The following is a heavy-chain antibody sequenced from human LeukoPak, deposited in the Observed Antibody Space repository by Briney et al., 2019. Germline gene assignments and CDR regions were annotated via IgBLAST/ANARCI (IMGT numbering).Heavy chain of an antibody. V-gene: IGHV3-23*01. D-gene: IGHD2-2*01. CDR2: ISGSGGST. CDR1: GFTFSSYA. Sequence: GGSLRLSCAASGFTFSSYAMSWVRQAPGKGLEWVSAISGSGGSTYYADSVKGRFTISRDNCKNTLYLQMNSLRAEDTAVYYCARGPDIVVVPAAMSDYYYYYGMDVWGKGTTVTVSS. CDR3: ARGPDIVVVPAAMSDYYYYYGMDV. J-gene: IGHJ6*04.